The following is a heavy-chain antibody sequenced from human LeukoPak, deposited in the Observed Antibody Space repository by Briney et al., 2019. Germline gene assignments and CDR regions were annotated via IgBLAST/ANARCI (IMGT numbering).Heavy chain of an antibody. Sequence: KPSETLSLTCAVYGGSFSGYYWSWIRQPPGKGLEWIGEINHSGSTNYNPSLKSRVTISVDTSKNQFSLKLSSVTAADTAVYYCARSGSGWYRYYYGMDVWGQGTTVTVSS. CDR2: INHSGST. CDR3: ARSGSGWYRYYYGMDV. CDR1: GGSFSGYY. J-gene: IGHJ6*02. D-gene: IGHD6-19*01. V-gene: IGHV4-34*01.